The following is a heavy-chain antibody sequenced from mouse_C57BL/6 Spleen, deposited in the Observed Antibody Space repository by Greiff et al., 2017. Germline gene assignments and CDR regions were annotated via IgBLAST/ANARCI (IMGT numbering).Heavy chain of an antibody. D-gene: IGHD2-10*02. CDR1: GFTFSDYG. J-gene: IGHJ4*01. Sequence: DVMLVESGGGLVKPGGSLKLSCAASGFTFSDYGMHWVRQAPEKGLEWVAYISSGSSTIYYADTVKGRCTISRDNAKNTLFLQMTSLRSEDTAMYYCANPVPRKYVLDYLGQGSSVTVSS. V-gene: IGHV5-17*01. CDR3: ANPVPRKYVLDY. CDR2: ISSGSSTI.